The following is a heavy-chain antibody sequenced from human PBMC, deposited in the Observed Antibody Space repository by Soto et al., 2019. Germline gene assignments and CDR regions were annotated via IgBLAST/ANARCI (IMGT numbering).Heavy chain of an antibody. CDR1: GFPFSSYW. V-gene: IGHV3-7*01. J-gene: IGHJ4*02. CDR2: IKRDGSDK. Sequence: EVQMVESGGGLVHPGGSVRLSCAASGFPFSSYWMSWVRQAPGKGLEWVANIKRDGSDKYYVDSVKGRFTISRDNAKNSPYLQVSSLRAEDTAVYSCARGSPTPGNFWAQGSPVTVTS. D-gene: IGHD3-10*01. CDR3: ARGSPTPGNF.